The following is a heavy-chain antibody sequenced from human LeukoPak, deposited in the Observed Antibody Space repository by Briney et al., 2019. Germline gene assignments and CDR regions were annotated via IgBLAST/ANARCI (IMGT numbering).Heavy chain of an antibody. J-gene: IGHJ4*02. CDR1: GFTFTTHA. CDR2: ISGSGGST. CDR3: AKTFGDSLYPPFDY. D-gene: IGHD4-17*01. V-gene: IGHV3-23*01. Sequence: GGSLRLSCAASGFTFTTHAMNWVRQAPGKGLEWVSVISGSGGSTHYADSVKGRFTVSRDNSKRTLYLQMNSLTAEDTAVYYCAKTFGDSLYPPFDYWGQGPLVTLAS.